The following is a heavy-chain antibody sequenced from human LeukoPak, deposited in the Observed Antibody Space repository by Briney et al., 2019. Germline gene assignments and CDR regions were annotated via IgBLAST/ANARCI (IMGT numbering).Heavy chain of an antibody. V-gene: IGHV3-48*02. CDR2: ISSSSSTI. CDR1: GFTFSNAW. J-gene: IGHJ4*02. D-gene: IGHD3-16*02. CDR3: ARGSTYYDYIWGSYLDDY. Sequence: PGGSLRLSCAASGFTFSNAWMSWVRQAPGKGLEWVSYISSSSSTIYYADSVKGRFTISRDNAKNSLYLQMNSLRDEDTAVYYCARGSTYYDYIWGSYLDDYWGQGTLVTVSS.